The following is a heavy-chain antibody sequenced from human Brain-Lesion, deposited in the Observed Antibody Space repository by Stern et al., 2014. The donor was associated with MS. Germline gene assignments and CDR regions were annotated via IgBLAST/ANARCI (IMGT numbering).Heavy chain of an antibody. CDR1: GYIFTGYY. CDR3: ARDQRGITIFGVVTDYYYLGMDV. V-gene: IGHV1-2*02. J-gene: IGHJ6*02. Sequence: QMQLVQSGAEVKKPGASVKVSCKTSGYIFTGYYIHWVRQAPGQGLDWMAWINPKTGGTKYAQKFQGRVTMSRDTSISTAYVELSSLTSDDTAVYYCARDQRGITIFGVVTDYYYLGMDVWGQGTTVTVSS. D-gene: IGHD3-3*01. CDR2: INPKTGGT.